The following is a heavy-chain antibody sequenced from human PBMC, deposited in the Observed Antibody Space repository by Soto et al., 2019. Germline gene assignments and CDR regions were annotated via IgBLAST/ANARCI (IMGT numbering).Heavy chain of an antibody. J-gene: IGHJ4*02. CDR2: VYNSGST. CDR3: ARYRREAVAAYSLDN. V-gene: IGHV4-59*01. Sequence: PSETLSLTCTVSGGSISSNYWTWIRQPPGKGLEWIGYVYNSGSTNYNPSLKSRVTISEDTSKSQFSLKVNSMTAADTAAYYCARYRREAVAAYSLDNWGQGILVTVSS. CDR1: GGSISSNY. D-gene: IGHD2-15*01.